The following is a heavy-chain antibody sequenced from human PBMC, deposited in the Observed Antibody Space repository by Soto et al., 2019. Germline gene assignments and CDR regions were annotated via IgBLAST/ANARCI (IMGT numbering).Heavy chain of an antibody. CDR2: IGPRAATT. J-gene: IGHJ4*02. CDR3: AKLRFGDLDYFFDL. Sequence: GGSLRLSCAASGFTFRSYAMSWVRQAPGKGLERVSAIGPRAATTYYADSVKGRFTISRDNSKNTVFLQMNSLRAEDTAVYYCAKLRFGDLDYFFDLWGQGALVTVSS. V-gene: IGHV3-23*01. CDR1: GFTFRSYA. D-gene: IGHD3-10*01.